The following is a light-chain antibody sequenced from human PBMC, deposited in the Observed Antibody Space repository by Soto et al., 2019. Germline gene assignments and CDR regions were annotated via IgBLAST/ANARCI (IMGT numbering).Light chain of an antibody. Sequence: QSVLTQPPSVSGALGQRVTISCTGSSSNIGAGYAVHWYQQLPGRAPKLLIYDNNNRPSGVPDRFSGSKSGTSASLAITGLQAEDEADYYCQSYDSSLDYVFGSGTKLTVL. V-gene: IGLV1-40*01. CDR2: DNN. J-gene: IGLJ1*01. CDR3: QSYDSSLDYV. CDR1: SSNIGAGYA.